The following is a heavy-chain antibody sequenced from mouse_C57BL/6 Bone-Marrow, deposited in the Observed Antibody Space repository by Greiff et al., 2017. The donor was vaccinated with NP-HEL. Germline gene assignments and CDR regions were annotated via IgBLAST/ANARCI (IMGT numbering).Heavy chain of an antibody. V-gene: IGHV5-6*01. D-gene: IGHD3-2*01. CDR3: ARKGGLTGYYFDY. J-gene: IGHJ2*01. CDR1: GFTFSSYG. Sequence: EVQVVESGGDLVKPGGSLKLSCAASGFTFSSYGMSWVRQTPDKRLEWVATISSGGSYTYYPDSVKGRFTISRDNAKNTLYLQMSSLKSEDTAMYYCARKGGLTGYYFDYWGQGTTLTVSS. CDR2: ISSGGSYT.